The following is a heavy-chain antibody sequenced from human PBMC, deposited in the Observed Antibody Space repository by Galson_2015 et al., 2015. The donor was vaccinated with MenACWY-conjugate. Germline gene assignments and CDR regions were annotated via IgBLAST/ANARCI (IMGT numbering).Heavy chain of an antibody. D-gene: IGHD2-15*01. CDR3: ERWVVVKLIEY. J-gene: IGHJ4*02. CDR2: IHYSGST. CDR1: GSSASNWGYY. Sequence: ETMSLAGAVSGSSASNWGYYWTWVRPHPGEGLEWIGYIHYSGSTKYSPYLKTRITMSLDTSENQFSLKLSSVAVADTAVYYCERWVVVKLIEYWGQGTLVTVSS. V-gene: IGHV4-61*08.